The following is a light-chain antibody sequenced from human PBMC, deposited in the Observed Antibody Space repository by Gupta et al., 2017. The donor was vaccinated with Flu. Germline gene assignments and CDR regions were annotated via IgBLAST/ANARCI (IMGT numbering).Light chain of an antibody. Sequence: PANLSASIGDRVTITCRASQTVNRWLAWYQQKPGKAPLLLIYMASNLDTGVPSRFSGSGSGTEFTLTVSSLQPDDFATYYCLQYNTHPWTFGQGTMVEI. J-gene: IGKJ1*01. CDR2: MAS. CDR3: LQYNTHPWT. V-gene: IGKV1-5*03. CDR1: QTVNRW.